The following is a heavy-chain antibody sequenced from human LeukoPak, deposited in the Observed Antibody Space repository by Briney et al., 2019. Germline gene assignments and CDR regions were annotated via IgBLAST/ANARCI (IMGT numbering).Heavy chain of an antibody. Sequence: ASVKVSCKVSGYTLTELSMHWVRQALGKGLEWMGGFDPEDGETIYAQKFQGRVTMTEDTSTDTAYMELSSLRSEDTAVYYCATPPQYCSGGSCFAYWGQGTLVTVSS. CDR2: FDPEDGET. CDR3: ATPPQYCSGGSCFAY. J-gene: IGHJ4*02. D-gene: IGHD2-15*01. V-gene: IGHV1-24*01. CDR1: GYTLTELS.